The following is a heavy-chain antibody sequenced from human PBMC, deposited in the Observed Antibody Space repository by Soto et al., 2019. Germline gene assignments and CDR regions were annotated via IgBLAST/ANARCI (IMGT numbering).Heavy chain of an antibody. CDR3: VNLFSDYDFWSGYFLGSHYYYYGMDV. Sequence: PGGSLRLSCSASGFTFSSYAMHWVRQAPGKGLEYVSAISSNGGSTYYADSVKGRFTISRDNSKNTLYLQMSSLRAEDTAVYYCVNLFSDYDFWSGYFLGSHYYYYGMDVWGQGTTVTVSS. D-gene: IGHD3-3*01. V-gene: IGHV3-64D*08. CDR2: ISSNGGST. CDR1: GFTFSSYA. J-gene: IGHJ6*02.